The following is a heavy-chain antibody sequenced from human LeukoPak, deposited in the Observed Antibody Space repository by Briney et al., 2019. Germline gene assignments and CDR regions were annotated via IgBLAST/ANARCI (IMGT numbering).Heavy chain of an antibody. CDR2: IKQDGSVK. V-gene: IGHV3-7*03. Sequence: GGSLRLSCAASGFTFSNFWMNWVRQAPGKGLEWVANIKQDGSVKHYVDSVKGRFTISRDNTKNSLYLQMNSLRAEDTAVYYCAREILRDGSYLIEDWGQGILVTVSS. CDR1: GFTFSNFW. CDR3: AREILRDGSYLIED. D-gene: IGHD1-26*01. J-gene: IGHJ4*02.